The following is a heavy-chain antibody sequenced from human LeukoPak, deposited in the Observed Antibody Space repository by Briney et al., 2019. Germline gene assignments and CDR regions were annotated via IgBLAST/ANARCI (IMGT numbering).Heavy chain of an antibody. J-gene: IGHJ6*03. D-gene: IGHD6-13*01. CDR1: GGSISSSSYY. CDR3: ARHSSSWYGDYYYYMDV. CDR2: IYYSGST. V-gene: IGHV4-39*01. Sequence: PSETLSLTCTVSGGSISSSSYYWGWIRQPPGKGLEWIGSIYYSGSTYYNPSLKSRVTISVDTSKNQFSLKLSSVTAADTAVYYCARHSSSWYGDYYYYMDVWGKGTTVTISS.